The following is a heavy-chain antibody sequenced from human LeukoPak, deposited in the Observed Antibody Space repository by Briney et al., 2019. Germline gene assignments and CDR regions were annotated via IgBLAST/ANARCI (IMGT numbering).Heavy chain of an antibody. V-gene: IGHV5-51*01. CDR3: GGGKPGYYYDSSGYGDAFDI. CDR1: GYSFTSYW. J-gene: IGHJ3*02. Sequence: GESLKISCKGSGYSFTSYWIGWVRQMPGKGLEGMGIIYPGDSDTRNSPSFQGQVTISADKSISTAYLQWSSLKASDTSMYYRGGGKPGYYYDSSGYGDAFDIWGQGTMVTVFS. D-gene: IGHD3-22*01. CDR2: IYPGDSDT.